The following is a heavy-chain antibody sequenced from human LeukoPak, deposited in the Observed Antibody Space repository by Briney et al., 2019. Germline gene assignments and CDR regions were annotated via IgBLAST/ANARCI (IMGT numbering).Heavy chain of an antibody. CDR1: GFTFRDFG. Sequence: GGSLRLSCAASGFTFRDFGMEWVRQAPGKGLEWVAFIRHDGSNTYYGDSVKGRFTISRDNSKNTLDLQMNSLTAEDTAMYYCVEDSYGPDNWGQGTLVTVSS. CDR2: IRHDGSNT. J-gene: IGHJ4*02. CDR3: VEDSYGPDN. V-gene: IGHV3-30*02. D-gene: IGHD3-16*01.